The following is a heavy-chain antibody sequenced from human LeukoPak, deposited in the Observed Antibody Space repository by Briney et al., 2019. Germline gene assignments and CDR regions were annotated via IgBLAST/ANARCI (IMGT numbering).Heavy chain of an antibody. D-gene: IGHD6-13*01. CDR3: ARGGYSSSWYMEY. J-gene: IGHJ4*02. V-gene: IGHV1-69*04. Sequence: GASVKVSCKASGGTFSSYAISWVRQAPGQGLEWMGRIIPILGIANYAQKFQGRVAITADKSTSTAYMELSSLRSEDTAVYYCARGGYSSSWYMEYWGQGTLVTVSS. CDR2: IIPILGIA. CDR1: GGTFSSYA.